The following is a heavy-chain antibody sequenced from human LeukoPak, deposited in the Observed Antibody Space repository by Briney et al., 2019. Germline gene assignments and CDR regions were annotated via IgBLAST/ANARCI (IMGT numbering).Heavy chain of an antibody. V-gene: IGHV4-59*01. Sequence: PSETLSLTCAVSGGSISSYYWSWIRQPPGKGLEWIGYIYYSGSTNYNPSLKSRVTISVDTSKNQFSLKLSSVTAADTAVYYCARSEDYYDSPHAFDIWGQGTMVTVSS. D-gene: IGHD3-22*01. J-gene: IGHJ3*02. CDR1: GGSISSYY. CDR2: IYYSGST. CDR3: ARSEDYYDSPHAFDI.